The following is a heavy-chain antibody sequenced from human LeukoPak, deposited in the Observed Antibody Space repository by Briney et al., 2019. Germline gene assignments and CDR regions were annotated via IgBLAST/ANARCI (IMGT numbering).Heavy chain of an antibody. Sequence: GGSLRLSCAASGFSFSSYAIHWVRQAPGKGLEWVALIPHNGGRKDYADSVKGRFTIDRDNSKSTVYLQMNSLKPDDTGIYSCARQESRNYQYEGLDYWGQGNLVTVSS. V-gene: IGHV3-30*04. CDR1: GFSFSSYA. CDR3: ARQESRNYQYEGLDY. CDR2: IPHNGGRK. D-gene: IGHD3-16*01. J-gene: IGHJ4*02.